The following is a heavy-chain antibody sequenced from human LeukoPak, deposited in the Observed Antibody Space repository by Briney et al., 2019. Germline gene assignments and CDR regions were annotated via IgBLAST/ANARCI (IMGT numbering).Heavy chain of an antibody. V-gene: IGHV4-59*08. CDR3: ARHRQGGIYTSSWYGFDY. Sequence: SETLSLTCTVSGGSISSYYWSWIRQLPGKGLEWIGYIYYSGSTNYNPSLKSRVTISVDTSKNQFSLKLSSVTAADTAVYYCARHRQGGIYTSSWYGFDYWGQGTLVTVSS. CDR1: GGSISSYY. J-gene: IGHJ4*02. CDR2: IYYSGST. D-gene: IGHD6-13*01.